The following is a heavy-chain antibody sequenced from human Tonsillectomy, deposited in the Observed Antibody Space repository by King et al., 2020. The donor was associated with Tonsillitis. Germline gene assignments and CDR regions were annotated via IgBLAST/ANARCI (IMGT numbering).Heavy chain of an antibody. Sequence: VQLQESGPGLVKPSETLSLTCTVSGGSISNYYWSWIRQPAGKGLAWIGRIYTSGSTNYNPSLKSRVTMSVDTSKNQFSLNLSSVTAADTAVYYCARENSGWRPFDYWGQGTLVTVSS. J-gene: IGHJ4*02. CDR3: ARENSGWRPFDY. D-gene: IGHD6-19*01. CDR2: IYTSGST. CDR1: GGSISNYY. V-gene: IGHV4-4*07.